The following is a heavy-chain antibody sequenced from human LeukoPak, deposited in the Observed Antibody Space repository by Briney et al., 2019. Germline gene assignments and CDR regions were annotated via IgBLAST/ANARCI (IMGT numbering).Heavy chain of an antibody. D-gene: IGHD6-19*01. CDR3: AKDASGWQWLITYFDY. CDR2: ISPDGSTT. V-gene: IGHV3-74*03. CDR1: GFTFSRYW. Sequence: GGSLRLSCAASGFTFSRYWMHWVRQAPGKGLMWVSRISPDGSTTLYADSVKGRFTISRDNSKNTLYLQMNSLRTEDTAVYYCAKDASGWQWLITYFDYWGQGTLVTVSS. J-gene: IGHJ4*02.